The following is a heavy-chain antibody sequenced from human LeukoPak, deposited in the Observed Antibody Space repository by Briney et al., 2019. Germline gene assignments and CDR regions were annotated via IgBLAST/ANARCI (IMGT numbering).Heavy chain of an antibody. J-gene: IGHJ3*02. CDR1: GFTFSSYG. CDR2: IWYDGSNK. D-gene: IGHD7-27*01. V-gene: IGHV3-33*01. Sequence: SGGSLRLSCAASGFTFSSYGMHWVRQAPGKGLEWVAVIWYDGSNKYYADSVKGRFTISRDNSKNTLYPQMNSLRAEDTAVYYCARERRNWGSWDAFDIWGQGTMVTVSS. CDR3: ARERRNWGSWDAFDI.